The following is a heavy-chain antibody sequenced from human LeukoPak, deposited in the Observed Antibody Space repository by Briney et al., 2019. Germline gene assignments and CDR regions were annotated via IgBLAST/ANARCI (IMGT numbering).Heavy chain of an antibody. V-gene: IGHV5-51*01. J-gene: IGHJ1*01. CDR3: AWPGDMDLAGHFQY. Sequence: GDSLKISCATSGYSFTSYWIAWVRQKPGQGLEWMGIVYPSDSDTRYSPSFQGQVTISVDKSSKTAYLQWSSLKASDTAMYYCAWPGDMDLAGHFQYWGQGTLLTVSS. D-gene: IGHD7-27*01. CDR2: VYPSDSDT. CDR1: GYSFTSYW.